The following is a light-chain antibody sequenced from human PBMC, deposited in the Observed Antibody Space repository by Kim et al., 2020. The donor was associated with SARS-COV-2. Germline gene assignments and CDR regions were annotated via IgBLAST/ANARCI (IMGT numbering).Light chain of an antibody. CDR2: GAS. V-gene: IGKV3-15*01. CDR1: QSISGS. CDR3: QQYYNWPLS. J-gene: IGKJ4*01. Sequence: VSPGERATLSCRASQSISGSLAWYQQKPGQAPRLLIYGASTRATGISAGFSGSGSGTEFTLTISSLQSEDFAVYYCQQYYNWPLSFGGGTKVEIK.